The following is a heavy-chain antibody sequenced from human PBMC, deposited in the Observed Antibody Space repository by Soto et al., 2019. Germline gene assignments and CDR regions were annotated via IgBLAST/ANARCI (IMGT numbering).Heavy chain of an antibody. CDR1: GFTFSSYW. CDR3: AMVPGSATFESYYYGMDV. CDR2: IKQDFSEL. Sequence: GGTLRLSCAASGFTFSSYWMSWVCQAPGKGLEWLVKIKQDFSELYYVDSVKGRFTISRDNAQNSLYLQMNCPRAEDTAVYYSAMVPGSATFESYYYGMDVWPQRTTVTVSS. J-gene: IGHJ6*02. D-gene: IGHD3-10*01. V-gene: IGHV3-7*01.